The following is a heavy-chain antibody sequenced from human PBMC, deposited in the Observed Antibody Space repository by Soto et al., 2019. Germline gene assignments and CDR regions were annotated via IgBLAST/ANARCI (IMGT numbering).Heavy chain of an antibody. Sequence: EVQLVESGGALVEPGGSLRLSCAASGFTFNNDRLRWVRQDPGKGLDWVGRIDGGKTDFAAPVEGRFTFSRDDSRNTLFLQMNSLKTEDTGVYYCTSNAAAKVGTLSYWGQGTLVTVSS. CDR2: IDGGKT. V-gene: IGHV3-15*02. CDR1: GFTFNNDR. D-gene: IGHD1-26*01. J-gene: IGHJ4*02. CDR3: TSNAAAKVGTLSY.